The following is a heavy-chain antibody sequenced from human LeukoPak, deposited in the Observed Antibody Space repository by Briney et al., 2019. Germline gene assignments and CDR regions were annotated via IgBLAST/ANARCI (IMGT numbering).Heavy chain of an antibody. D-gene: IGHD5-12*01. CDR2: IYSGGST. Sequence: GGSLRLSCAASGFTVSSNYMSWVRQAPGKGLEWVSVIYSGGSTYYADSVKGRFTISRDNSKNTLYLQMNSLRAEDTALYYCARVRGFTGYGLIDYWGQGTLVTVSS. CDR1: GFTVSSNY. CDR3: ARVRGFTGYGLIDY. V-gene: IGHV3-66*01. J-gene: IGHJ4*02.